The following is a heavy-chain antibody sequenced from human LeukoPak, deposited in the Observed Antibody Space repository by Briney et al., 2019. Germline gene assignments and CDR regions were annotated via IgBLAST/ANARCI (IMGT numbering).Heavy chain of an antibody. CDR3: GRDLCSGGRCRYAEY. CDR2: ISSSSSYI. D-gene: IGHD2-15*01. CDR1: GFTFSSYS. Sequence: GGSLRLSCAASGFTFSSYSMNWVRQAPGKGLEWVSSISSSSSYIYYADSVKGRFTTSRDNAKNSLYLQMNSLRAEDTAVYYCGRDLCSGGRCRYAEYWGQGALVTVSS. J-gene: IGHJ4*02. V-gene: IGHV3-21*01.